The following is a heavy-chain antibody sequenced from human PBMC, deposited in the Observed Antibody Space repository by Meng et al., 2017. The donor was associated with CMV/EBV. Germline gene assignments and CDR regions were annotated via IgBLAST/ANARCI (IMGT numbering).Heavy chain of an antibody. CDR3: AKFYDTTGGSYYYGMDV. J-gene: IGHJ6*02. CDR2: ISGSGGST. Sequence: GESLKISCAASGFTFSSYAMSWVRQAPGKGLEWVSAISGSGGSTYYADSVKGRFTISRDNSKNTLYLQMNSLRAEDTAVYYCAKFYDTTGGSYYYGMDVWGQGTTVTVSS. CDR1: GFTFSSYA. V-gene: IGHV3-23*01. D-gene: IGHD3-22*01.